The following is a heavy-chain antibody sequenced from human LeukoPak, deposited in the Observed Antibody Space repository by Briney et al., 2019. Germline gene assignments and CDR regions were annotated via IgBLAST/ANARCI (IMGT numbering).Heavy chain of an antibody. D-gene: IGHD3-10*01. CDR2: IHPGDSDT. CDR3: ARRGEGPIGGIGY. CDR1: GYSFASYW. Sequence: GESLKISCKGSGYSFASYWIGWVRQMPGKGLEWMGIIHPGDSDTRYSPSFQGQVTISAEKSITTAYLQWSSLKASDTAMYYCARRGEGPIGGIGYWGQGTTVTVSS. V-gene: IGHV5-51*01. J-gene: IGHJ6*02.